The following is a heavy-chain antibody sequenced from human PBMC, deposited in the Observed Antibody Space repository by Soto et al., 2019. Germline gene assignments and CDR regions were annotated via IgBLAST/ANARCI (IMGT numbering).Heavy chain of an antibody. Sequence: PSETLSLTCTVPGGSVNIGTDDWSWIRQPPGKGLEWIGFIHYSGSTNYNPSLKSRVTMSVDTSKNQFSLKLTSVNAADTALYYCTRGGDAYKNGHWGHGTLVTVS. D-gene: IGHD2-21*01. CDR1: GGSVNIGTDD. CDR2: IHYSGST. J-gene: IGHJ4*01. V-gene: IGHV4-61*01. CDR3: TRGGDAYKNGH.